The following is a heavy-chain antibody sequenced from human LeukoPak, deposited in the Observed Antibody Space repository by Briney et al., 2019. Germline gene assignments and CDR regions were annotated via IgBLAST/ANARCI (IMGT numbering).Heavy chain of an antibody. V-gene: IGHV4-34*01. Sequence: PSETLSLTCAVYGGSFSGYYWSWIRQPPGKGLEWIGEINHSGSTNYNPSLKSRVTMSVDTSKNQFSLKLTSVTAADTAVYYCARDGGELAFVYYFDYWGQGTLVTVSS. CDR3: ARDGGELAFVYYFDY. CDR1: GGSFSGYY. J-gene: IGHJ4*02. D-gene: IGHD1-26*01. CDR2: INHSGST.